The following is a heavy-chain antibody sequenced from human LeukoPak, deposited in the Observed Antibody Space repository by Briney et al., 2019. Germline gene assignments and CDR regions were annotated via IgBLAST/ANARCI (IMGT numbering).Heavy chain of an antibody. CDR3: ARPLQGIVGATGFDY. CDR1: EYSFATYW. V-gene: IGHV5-51*01. Sequence: GKSLKISCQGSEYSFATYWIAWLRQMPGKGLEWMGIIYPSDSDTRYSPSFQGQVTISADKSIKTAYLQWSSLKASDTAMYYCARPLQGIVGATGFDYWGQGTLVTVSS. CDR2: IYPSDSDT. J-gene: IGHJ4*02. D-gene: IGHD1-26*01.